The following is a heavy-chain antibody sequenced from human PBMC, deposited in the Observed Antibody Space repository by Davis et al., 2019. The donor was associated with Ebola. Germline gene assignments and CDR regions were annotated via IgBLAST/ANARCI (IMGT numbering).Heavy chain of an antibody. CDR3: ASGRIYCSGDCPPEY. J-gene: IGHJ4*02. CDR2: ISAYNGHT. CDR1: GYTFNSHG. V-gene: IGHV1-18*01. Sequence: ASVKVSCKASGYTFNSHGISWVRQAPGQGLEWMAWISAYNGHTNYAQKFQGRLTLTTDTSTSTVYMELRSLTSDDTAVYYCASGRIYCSGDCPPEYWGQGTLVTVSS. D-gene: IGHD2-21*01.